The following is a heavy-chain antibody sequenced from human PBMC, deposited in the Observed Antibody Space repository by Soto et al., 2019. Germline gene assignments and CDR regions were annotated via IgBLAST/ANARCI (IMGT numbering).Heavy chain of an antibody. CDR1: GGTFNSFG. V-gene: IGHV1-69*01. CDR2: IIPAFGTT. D-gene: IGHD7-27*01. Sequence: QVHVVQSGAEVNKPGSSVKVTCKSIGGTFNSFGINWVRQAPGQGLEYMGVIIPAFGTTNFAQRFRDRVTLVAEGSSTTSYMELSSLTSDDTATYYCAIEVWGRGGHYLDSWGQGTLVTVSS. CDR3: AIEVWGRGGHYLDS. J-gene: IGHJ4*02.